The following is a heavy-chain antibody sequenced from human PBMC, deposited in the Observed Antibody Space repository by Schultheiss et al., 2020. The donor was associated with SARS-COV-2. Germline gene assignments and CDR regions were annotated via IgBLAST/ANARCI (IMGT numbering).Heavy chain of an antibody. Sequence: GESLKISCKTSGYNFNSHWIAWVRQLPGKGLEWMGLIYPDDSDTRYSPSFQGQVTISADKSISTAYLQWSSLKASDTAMYFCARHSGSSGWSHPEYWGQGTLVTVSS. V-gene: IGHV5-51*01. CDR1: GYNFNSHW. J-gene: IGHJ4*02. D-gene: IGHD6-19*01. CDR3: ARHSGSSGWSHPEY. CDR2: IYPDDSDT.